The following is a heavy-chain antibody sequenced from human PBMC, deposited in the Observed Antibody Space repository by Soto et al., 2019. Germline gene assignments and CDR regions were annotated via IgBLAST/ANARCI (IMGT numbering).Heavy chain of an antibody. CDR3: SRSLAIDFDS. CDR2: IRRIAYGGTT. J-gene: IGHJ4*02. V-gene: IGHV3-49*04. Sequence: GVLRLSCSASGFNFAACTMSWVRLTPGKGLEWVGFIRRIAYGGTTDYAASVKGRFTISRDDSRKIVYLQMSRLKIEDTAVYYCSRSLAIDFDSWGQGTLVTVSS. CDR1: GFNFAACT.